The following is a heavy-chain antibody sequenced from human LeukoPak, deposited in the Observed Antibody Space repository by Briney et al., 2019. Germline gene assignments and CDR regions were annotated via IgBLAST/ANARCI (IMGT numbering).Heavy chain of an antibody. Sequence: ASVKVSCKASGYTFTSYDINWGRQATGQGLEWMGWMNPNSGNTGYAQKFQGRVTMTRNTSISTAYMELSSLRSEDTAVYYCARRRAVGATHNWFDPWGQGTLVTVSS. J-gene: IGHJ5*02. V-gene: IGHV1-8*01. CDR2: MNPNSGNT. CDR3: ARRRAVGATHNWFDP. D-gene: IGHD1-26*01. CDR1: GYTFTSYD.